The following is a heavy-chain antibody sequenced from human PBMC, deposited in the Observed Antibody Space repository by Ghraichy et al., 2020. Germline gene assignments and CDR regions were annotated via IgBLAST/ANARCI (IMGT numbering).Heavy chain of an antibody. Sequence: SQTLSLTCAVYGGSFSGYYWSWIRQPPGKGLEWIGEINHSGSTNYNPSLKSRVTISVDTSKNQFSLKLSSVTAADTAVYYCARHRRASSPYYFDYWGQGTLVTVSS. CDR2: INHSGST. J-gene: IGHJ4*02. CDR1: GGSFSGYY. V-gene: IGHV4-34*01. CDR3: ARHRRASSPYYFDY.